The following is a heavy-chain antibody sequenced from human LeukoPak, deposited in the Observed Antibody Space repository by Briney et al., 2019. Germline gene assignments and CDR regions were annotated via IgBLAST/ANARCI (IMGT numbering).Heavy chain of an antibody. CDR2: IWYDGSNK. V-gene: IGHV3-33*01. J-gene: IGHJ4*02. Sequence: HPGGSLRLSCAASGFDFRSYGMHWVRQAPGKGLEWVAIIWYDGSNKYYADSLKGRFTISRDDSKNTLYLQMNSLRAEDSAVYYCARPGKTYIDTSPFFAFWGQGTLVTVSS. CDR3: ARPGKTYIDTSPFFAF. CDR1: GFDFRSYG. D-gene: IGHD2-2*01.